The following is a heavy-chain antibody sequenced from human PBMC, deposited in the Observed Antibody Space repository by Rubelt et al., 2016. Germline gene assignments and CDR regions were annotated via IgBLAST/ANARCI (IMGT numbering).Heavy chain of an antibody. CDR3: ARDLTYNLPAY. CDR2: ISAYNGTT. V-gene: IGHV1-18*01. J-gene: IGHJ4*02. CDR1: GYTFTSYG. D-gene: IGHD5-24*01. Sequence: QVQLVQSGAEVKKPGASVKVSCKASGYTFTSYGISWVRQAPGQGLEWMGWISAYNGTTNYAQKRKGRVTMTADTSTSTAYMELRILRSDDTAVYYCARDLTYNLPAYWGQGTLVTVSS.